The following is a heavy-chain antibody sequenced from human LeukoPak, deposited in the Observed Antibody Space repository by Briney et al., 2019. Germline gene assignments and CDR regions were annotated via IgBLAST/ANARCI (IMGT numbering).Heavy chain of an antibody. CDR3: ARDIESVRSSPGYYFDY. Sequence: PGGSLRLSCVVSGFTFSSYAMHWVRQAPGKGLEWVAVMSYDGNNKYYADSVKGRFTISRDNSKNTLYLQMNSLRAEDSAVYYCARDIESVRSSPGYYFDYWGQGTLVTVSS. D-gene: IGHD6-6*01. V-gene: IGHV3-30-3*01. J-gene: IGHJ4*02. CDR2: MSYDGNNK. CDR1: GFTFSSYA.